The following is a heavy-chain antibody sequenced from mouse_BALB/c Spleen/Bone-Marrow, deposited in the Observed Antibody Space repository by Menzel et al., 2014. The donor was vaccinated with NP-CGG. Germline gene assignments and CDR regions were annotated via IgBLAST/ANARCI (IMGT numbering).Heavy chain of an antibody. CDR2: INPNSGRK. CDR1: GYTFTSYW. J-gene: IGHJ2*01. D-gene: IGHD2-10*02. CDR3: PRKKYGNYDYFHY. Sequence: QVQLQQTGTELVKPGASVKLSCKASGYTFTSYWMHWVKQRPGQGLEWIGEINPNSGRKNYNEKFKSKATLTVDRSSSTAYRQHSSLTSQDSALYYCPRKKYGNYDYFHYFGQGTTLPVYS. V-gene: IGHV1S81*02.